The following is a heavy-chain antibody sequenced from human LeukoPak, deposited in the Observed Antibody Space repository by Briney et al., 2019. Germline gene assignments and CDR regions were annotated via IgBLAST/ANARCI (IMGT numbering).Heavy chain of an antibody. CDR1: GHTFTGYY. Sequence: ASVKVSCKTSGHTFTGYYMHWLRQAPGQGLEWMGRINPNSGGTYYAQKFQGRVTMTRDTSISTSYMELTSLISDDTAVYYCAGGVLHGGGHWFDPWGQGTLVTVSS. J-gene: IGHJ5*02. V-gene: IGHV1-2*06. CDR2: INPNSGGT. D-gene: IGHD3-16*01. CDR3: AGGVLHGGGHWFDP.